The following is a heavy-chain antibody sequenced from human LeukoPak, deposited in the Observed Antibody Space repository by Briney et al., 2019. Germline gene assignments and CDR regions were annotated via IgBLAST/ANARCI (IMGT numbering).Heavy chain of an antibody. CDR3: ARPPFN. CDR2: IYPGDSDT. J-gene: IGHJ3*01. CDR1: GYTFTTNW. Sequence: GESLKISCRGSGYTFTTNWIGWVRQMPGKGLEWMGIIYPGDSDTRYSPSFQGQVTISVDKSISTAYLQWSSLKASDTAMYYCARPPFNRGQGTMVTVSS. V-gene: IGHV5-51*01. D-gene: IGHD1-14*01.